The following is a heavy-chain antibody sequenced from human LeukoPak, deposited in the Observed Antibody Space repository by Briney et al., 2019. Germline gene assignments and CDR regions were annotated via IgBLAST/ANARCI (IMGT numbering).Heavy chain of an antibody. J-gene: IGHJ3*02. Sequence: GASVKVSCKASGYTFTSYYMHWVRQAPGQGLEWMGIINPSGGSTSYAQKFQGRVTMTRDMSTSTVYMELSSLRSEDTAVYYCARGVYDTYYDYVWGSYRPDAFDIWGQGTMVTVSS. CDR3: ARGVYDTYYDYVWGSYRPDAFDI. V-gene: IGHV1-46*01. D-gene: IGHD3-16*02. CDR1: GYTFTSYY. CDR2: INPSGGST.